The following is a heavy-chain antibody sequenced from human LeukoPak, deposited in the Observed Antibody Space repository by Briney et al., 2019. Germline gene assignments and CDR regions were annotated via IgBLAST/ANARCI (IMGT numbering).Heavy chain of an antibody. CDR1: GFTVSSNS. CDR3: ARDSPHILPDSSGYYYVGHYFDY. Sequence: GGSLRLSCTVSGFTVSSNSMSWVRQAPGKGLEWVSFIYSGTIHYSDSVKGRFTISRDNSKNTLYLQMDSLRAEDTAVYYCARDSPHILPDSSGYYYVGHYFDYWGQGTLVTVSS. V-gene: IGHV3-53*01. D-gene: IGHD3-22*01. J-gene: IGHJ4*02. CDR2: IYSGTI.